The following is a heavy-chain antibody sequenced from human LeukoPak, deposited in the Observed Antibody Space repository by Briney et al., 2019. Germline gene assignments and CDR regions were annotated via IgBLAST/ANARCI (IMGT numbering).Heavy chain of an antibody. CDR2: IYSGGST. Sequence: GGSLRLSCAASGFTVSSNYMSWVRQAPGKGLEWVSVIYSGGSTYYADSVKGRFTISRDNSKNTLYLQMNSLRAEDTAVYYCARGAYYDFWSGYSVTPPDYWGQGTLVTVYS. CDR3: ARGAYYDFWSGYSVTPPDY. J-gene: IGHJ4*02. CDR1: GFTVSSNY. D-gene: IGHD3-3*01. V-gene: IGHV3-53*01.